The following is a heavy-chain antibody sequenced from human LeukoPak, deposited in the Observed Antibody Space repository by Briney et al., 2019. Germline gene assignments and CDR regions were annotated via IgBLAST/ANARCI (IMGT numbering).Heavy chain of an antibody. J-gene: IGHJ4*02. CDR2: ICAYNGKT. D-gene: IGHD3-22*01. CDR3: ARERWDSSGKNFFDY. CDR1: GSTFSNYG. Sequence: AAVKVSCKASGSTFSNYGFVWVRPAPRHGLEWMAYICAYNGKTEYAPNFEGRVTLTTDTSTTTAYMELRSLRSDDTAVYYCARERWDSSGKNFFDYWGQGTQVTVSS. V-gene: IGHV1-18*01.